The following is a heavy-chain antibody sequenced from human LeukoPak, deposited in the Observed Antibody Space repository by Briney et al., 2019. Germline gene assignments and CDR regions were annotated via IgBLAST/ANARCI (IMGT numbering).Heavy chain of an antibody. Sequence: ASVKVSCKASGYTFTSYGISWVRQAPGQGLEWMGWISAYNGNTNYAQKLQGRVTMTTDTYTSTAYMELRSLRSDDTAVYYCARDRSYYYDSSGYLDYWGQGTLVTVSS. CDR3: ARDRSYYYDSSGYLDY. J-gene: IGHJ4*02. V-gene: IGHV1-18*01. CDR1: GYTFTSYG. CDR2: ISAYNGNT. D-gene: IGHD3-22*01.